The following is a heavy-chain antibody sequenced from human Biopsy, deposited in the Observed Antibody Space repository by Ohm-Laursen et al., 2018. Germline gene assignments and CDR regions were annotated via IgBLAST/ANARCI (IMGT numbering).Heavy chain of an antibody. CDR3: ARGYSRRVSIFEASIYWFDT. Sequence: APVKVSCKPSGYSFSTYDVNWVRQARGQGLEWMGWMIPSSGKTGYAQRFQGRVTLTMNTSISTAYMELSGLRSEDTAVYFCARGYSRRVSIFEASIYWFDTWGQGTLVTVSS. CDR1: GYSFSTYD. CDR2: MIPSSGKT. J-gene: IGHJ5*02. D-gene: IGHD6-6*01. V-gene: IGHV1-8*01.